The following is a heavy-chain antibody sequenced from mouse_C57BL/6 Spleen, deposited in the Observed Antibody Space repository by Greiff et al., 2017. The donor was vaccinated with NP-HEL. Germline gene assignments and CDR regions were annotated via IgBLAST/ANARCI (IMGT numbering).Heavy chain of an antibody. CDR3: TCYYDGSS. J-gene: IGHJ2*01. CDR1: GFTITDDY. Sequence: VQLQQSGAELVRPGASVKLSCTASGFTITDDYMHWVKQRPEQGLEWIGWIDPENGDTEYASKFKGKATITADTSSNTAYLQLSSLTSVDTAVYYCTCYYDGSSWGQGTTLTVSS. CDR2: IDPENGDT. D-gene: IGHD1-1*01. V-gene: IGHV14-4*01.